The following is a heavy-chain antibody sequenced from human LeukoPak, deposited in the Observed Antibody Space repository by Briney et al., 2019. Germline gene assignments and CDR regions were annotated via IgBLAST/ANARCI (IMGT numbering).Heavy chain of an antibody. J-gene: IGHJ5*02. CDR1: GGRFSGFF. CDR2: INHSGTT. CDR3: ARARSYKGAVRHNPSWFGP. Sequence: KPSETLSLTCADYGGRFSGFFWSWIRQPPGKGLEWIGEINHSGTTNYNPSLKSRVAISIDTSKNQFSLKLTSVTAADTAVYYCARARSYKGAVRHNPSWFGPWGQGTLVTVSS. V-gene: IGHV4-34*01. D-gene: IGHD3-10*01.